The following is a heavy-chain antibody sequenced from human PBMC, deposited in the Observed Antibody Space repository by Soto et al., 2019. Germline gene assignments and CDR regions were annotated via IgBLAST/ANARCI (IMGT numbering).Heavy chain of an antibody. CDR3: ARGPDYASYIDF. V-gene: IGHV1-69*12. J-gene: IGHJ4*02. D-gene: IGHD4-17*01. Sequence: QVRLVQSGAEVKKPGSSVKVSCKASGGTFSNYAISWVRQAPGQGLEWMGGIILPFGTPNYAQKFQGRVTITADEAMTTAYMELSGLRSEDTAVYYCARGPDYASYIDFWGRGTLVTVSS. CDR1: GGTFSNYA. CDR2: IILPFGTP.